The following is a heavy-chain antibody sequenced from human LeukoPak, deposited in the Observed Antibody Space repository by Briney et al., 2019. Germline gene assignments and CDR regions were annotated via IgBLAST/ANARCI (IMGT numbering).Heavy chain of an antibody. CDR2: ISYDGSNK. J-gene: IGHJ4*02. D-gene: IGHD4-17*01. CDR1: GFTFSSYG. V-gene: IGHV3-30*18. Sequence: PGGSLRLSCAASGFTFSSYGMHWVRQAPGKGLEWVAVISYDGSNKYYADSVKGRFTISRDNSKNTLYLQMNSLRAEDTAVYYCAKVRGGYGDDYWGQGTLVTVSS. CDR3: AKVRGGYGDDY.